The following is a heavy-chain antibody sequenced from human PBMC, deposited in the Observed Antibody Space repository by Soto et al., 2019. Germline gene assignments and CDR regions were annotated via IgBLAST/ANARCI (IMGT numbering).Heavy chain of an antibody. J-gene: IGHJ3*02. D-gene: IGHD2-15*01. V-gene: IGHV4-34*01. CDR1: GGSFSGYY. CDR3: ARGAPVVVVAAILRAFDI. CDR2: INHSGST. Sequence: PSETLSLTCAVYGGSFSGYYWSWIRQPPGKGLEWIGEINHSGSTNYNPSLKSRVTISVDTSKNQFSLKLSSVTAADTAVYYCARGAPVVVVAAILRAFDIWGQGTMVTVS.